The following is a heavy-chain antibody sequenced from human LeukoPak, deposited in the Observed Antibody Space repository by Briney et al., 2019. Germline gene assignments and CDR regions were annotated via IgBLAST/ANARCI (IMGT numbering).Heavy chain of an antibody. CDR3: AKGLEVESRLDS. V-gene: IGHV3-21*04. J-gene: IGHJ4*02. CDR1: GFMFSRYS. CDR2: ISRLGTF. D-gene: IGHD1-1*01. Sequence: GGSLRLSCSASGFMFSRYSMYWVRQAQGKGLEWVSGISRLGTFYSDSVKGRFTISRDNSRNTLFLQMNSPTVDDTAVYFCAKGLEVESRLDSWGQGTLVTVSS.